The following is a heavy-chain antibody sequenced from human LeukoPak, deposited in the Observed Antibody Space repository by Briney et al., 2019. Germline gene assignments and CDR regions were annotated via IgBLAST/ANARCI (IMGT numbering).Heavy chain of an antibody. D-gene: IGHD2-15*01. CDR3: AKDGEGCSGGSCYPYYYNYYMDV. Sequence: GGSLRLSCAASGFTVSSNYMSWVRQAPGKGLEWVSVIYSGGSTYYADSVKGRFTISRDNTQNSLYLQMNSLRAEDTAVYYCAKDGEGCSGGSCYPYYYNYYMDVWGKGTTVTVSS. CDR1: GFTVSSNY. CDR2: IYSGGST. J-gene: IGHJ6*03. V-gene: IGHV3-53*05.